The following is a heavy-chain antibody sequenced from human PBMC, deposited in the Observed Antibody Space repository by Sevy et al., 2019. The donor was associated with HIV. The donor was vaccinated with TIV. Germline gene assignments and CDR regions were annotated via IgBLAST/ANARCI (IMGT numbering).Heavy chain of an antibody. J-gene: IGHJ5*02. Sequence: ASVKVSCKASGYTFTSYGISWVRQAPGQGLEWMGWISAYSGNTNYAQKLQGRVTMTTDTSTSTAYMELRSLRSDDTAVYYCARDRSSGWYSWFDPWGQGTLVTVSS. V-gene: IGHV1-18*01. CDR3: ARDRSSGWYSWFDP. D-gene: IGHD6-19*01. CDR1: GYTFTSYG. CDR2: ISAYSGNT.